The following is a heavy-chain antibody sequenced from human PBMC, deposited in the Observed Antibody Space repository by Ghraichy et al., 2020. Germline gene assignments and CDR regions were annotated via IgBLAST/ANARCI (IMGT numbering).Heavy chain of an antibody. CDR2: LYTRGRP. D-gene: IGHD6-13*01. Sequence: GGSVGGGWWGWVRRPAGEGLEWVGRLYTRGRPNYNPSLKSRVTMSVDTSKNQFSLKLSSVTAADTAVYYCARDIAAAALYYFDYWGQGTLVTVSS. J-gene: IGHJ4*02. CDR1: GGSVGGGW. CDR3: ARDIAAAALYYFDY. V-gene: IGHV4-4*07.